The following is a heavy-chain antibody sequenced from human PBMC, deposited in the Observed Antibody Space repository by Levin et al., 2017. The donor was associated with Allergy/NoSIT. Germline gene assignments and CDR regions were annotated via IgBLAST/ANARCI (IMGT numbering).Heavy chain of an antibody. CDR1: GGTFSSYA. D-gene: IGHD2-2*01. CDR3: ASGDLGYCSSTSCQTWGDNWFDP. J-gene: IGHJ5*02. CDR2: IIPIFGTA. V-gene: IGHV1-69*06. Sequence: SVKVSCKASGGTFSSYAISWVRQAPGQGLEWMGGIIPIFGTANYAQKFQGRVTITADKSTSTAYMELSSLRSEDTAVYYCASGDLGYCSSTSCQTWGDNWFDPWGQGTLVTVSS.